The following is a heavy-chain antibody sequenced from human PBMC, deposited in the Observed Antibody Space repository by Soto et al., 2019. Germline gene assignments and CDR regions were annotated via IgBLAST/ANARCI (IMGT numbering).Heavy chain of an antibody. J-gene: IGHJ4*02. CDR1: GFTFRNYA. CDR3: XXXXXSTSCYAFDY. D-gene: IGHD2-2*01. V-gene: IGHV3-23*01. CDR2: ISGSGGTT. Sequence: EVQLLESGGGLVQPGGSLRLCCAASGFTFRNYAMSWARQAPGKGLEWVSAISGSGGTTHYADSVKGRFTISRDNSKNTXXLXMNSLXVXDXXXXXXXXXXXSTSCYAFDYWGQGSLVTVSS.